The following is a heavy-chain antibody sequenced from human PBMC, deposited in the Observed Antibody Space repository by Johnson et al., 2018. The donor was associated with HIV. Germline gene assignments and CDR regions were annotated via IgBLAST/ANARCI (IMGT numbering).Heavy chain of an antibody. D-gene: IGHD3-16*01. Sequence: VQLVESGGGVVQPGGSLRLSCAASGFTFSSYGMHWVRQAPGKGLVWVSRMNSDGSSTTYADSVKGRFTISRDNAKNTLYLQMKTLRAEDTAIYYCAREKEMTRLGAFDIWGQGTLVTVSS. CDR1: GFTFSSYG. J-gene: IGHJ3*02. CDR3: AREKEMTRLGAFDI. V-gene: IGHV3-74*03. CDR2: MNSDGSST.